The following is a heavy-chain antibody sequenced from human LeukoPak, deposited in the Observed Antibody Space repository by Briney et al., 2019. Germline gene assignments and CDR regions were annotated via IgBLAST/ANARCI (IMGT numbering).Heavy chain of an antibody. V-gene: IGHV3-23*01. D-gene: IGHD4-17*01. J-gene: IGHJ4*02. Sequence: PGGSLRLSCAASGFTFSNYAMSWVRQAPGKGLEWVSLISGSIGSTSYAGSVKGRFTISRDTSKNTLYLQMNSLGAEDTAIYYCAKGMTTVTTRSPLDYWGQRTLVTVSS. CDR2: ISGSIGST. CDR3: AKGMTTVTTRSPLDY. CDR1: GFTFSNYA.